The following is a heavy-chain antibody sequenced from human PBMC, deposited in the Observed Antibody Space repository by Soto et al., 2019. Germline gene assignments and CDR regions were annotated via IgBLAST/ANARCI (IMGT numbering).Heavy chain of an antibody. V-gene: IGHV3-30-3*01. Sequence: PGGSLRLSCAASGFTFSSYAMHWVRQAPGKGLEWVAVISYDGSNKYYADSVKGRFTISRDNSKNTLYLQMNSLRAEDTAVYYCARDRGAVAGNDYYYYGMDVWGQGTTVTVSS. CDR3: ARDRGAVAGNDYYYYGMDV. CDR2: ISYDGSNK. D-gene: IGHD6-19*01. J-gene: IGHJ6*02. CDR1: GFTFSSYA.